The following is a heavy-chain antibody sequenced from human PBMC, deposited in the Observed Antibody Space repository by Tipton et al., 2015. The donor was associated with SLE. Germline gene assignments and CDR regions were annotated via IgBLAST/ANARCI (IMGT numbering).Heavy chain of an antibody. V-gene: IGHV4-30-2*01. CDR1: SDSISSAGYS. D-gene: IGHD6-19*01. CDR3: ARDASGGWYGWLDP. J-gene: IGHJ5*02. Sequence: TLSLTCAISSDSISSAGYSWTWIRQPPGKDLEWIGYIFHSGGTYYNPSLQSRVTISIDRSKNQFSLKLTSVTAADTAVYYCARDASGGWYGWLDPWGQGILVTVSP. CDR2: IFHSGGT.